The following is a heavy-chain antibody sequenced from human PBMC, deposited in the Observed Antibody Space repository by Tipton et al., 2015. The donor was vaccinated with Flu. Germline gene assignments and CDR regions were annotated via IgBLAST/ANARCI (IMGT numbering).Heavy chain of an antibody. CDR2: IYTSGST. CDR3: ARDKGDYYDSSGYFDY. Sequence: TLSLTCTVSGGSISSYYWSWIRQPAGKGLEWIGRIYTSGSTNYNPSLKSRVTMSVDTSKNQFSLKLSSVTAADTAVYYCARDKGDYYDSSGYFDYWGQGTLVTVSS. J-gene: IGHJ4*02. CDR1: GGSISSYY. V-gene: IGHV4-4*07. D-gene: IGHD3-22*01.